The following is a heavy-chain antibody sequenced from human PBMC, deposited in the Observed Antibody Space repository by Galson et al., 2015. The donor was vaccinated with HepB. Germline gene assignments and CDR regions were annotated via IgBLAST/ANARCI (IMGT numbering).Heavy chain of an antibody. CDR2: ISGSGGST. D-gene: IGHD3-16*01. V-gene: IGHV3-23*01. Sequence: SLRLSCAASGFTFSSYAMSWVRQAPGKGLEWVSAISGSGGSTYYADSVKGRFTISRDNSKNTLYLQMNGLRAEDTAVYYCAKDNVLAEGYFQHWGQGTLVTVSS. CDR3: AKDNVLAEGYFQH. CDR1: GFTFSSYA. J-gene: IGHJ1*01.